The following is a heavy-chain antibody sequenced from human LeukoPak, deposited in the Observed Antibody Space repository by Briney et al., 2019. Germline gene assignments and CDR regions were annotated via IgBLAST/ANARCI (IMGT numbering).Heavy chain of an antibody. CDR2: IYNDGTT. Sequence: GGSLRLSCAASGFIVRTKYMSWVRQAPGKGLEWVSLIYNDGTTYYADSVKGRFTISRDNSKNTLYLQMNSLRAEDTAVYYCARDYDTTSGSLGDYWGQGTLVTVSS. CDR3: ARDYDTTSGSLGDY. D-gene: IGHD3-10*01. J-gene: IGHJ4*02. CDR1: GFIVRTKY. V-gene: IGHV3-53*01.